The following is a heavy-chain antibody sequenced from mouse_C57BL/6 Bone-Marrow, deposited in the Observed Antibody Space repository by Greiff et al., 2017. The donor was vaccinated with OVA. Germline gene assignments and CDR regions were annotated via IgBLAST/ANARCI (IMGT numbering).Heavy chain of an antibody. J-gene: IGHJ2*01. Sequence: EVQLVESGGGLVKPGGSLKLSCAASGFTFSSYAMSWVRQTPEKRLEWVATISDGGSYTYYPDNVKGRFTISRDNAKNNLYLQMSHLKSEDTAMYYCAASTMINFDYWGQGTTLTVSS. CDR2: ISDGGSYT. CDR1: GFTFSSYA. CDR3: AASTMINFDY. V-gene: IGHV5-4*01. D-gene: IGHD2-4*01.